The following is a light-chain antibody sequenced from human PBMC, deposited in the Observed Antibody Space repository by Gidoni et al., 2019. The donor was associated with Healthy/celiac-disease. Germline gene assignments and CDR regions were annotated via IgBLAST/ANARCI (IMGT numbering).Light chain of an antibody. Sequence: QSVLTQPHSPSGTPGQRVTISCSGSSSNIGSNTVNWYQQLPGTSPKLRIYSNNQRPSGVPDRFSGSKSGTSAYLAISGLQSEDEADYYCAAWDDSLNGVVCGGGTKLTVL. CDR3: AAWDDSLNGVV. V-gene: IGLV1-44*01. CDR2: SNN. CDR1: SSNIGSNT. J-gene: IGLJ2*01.